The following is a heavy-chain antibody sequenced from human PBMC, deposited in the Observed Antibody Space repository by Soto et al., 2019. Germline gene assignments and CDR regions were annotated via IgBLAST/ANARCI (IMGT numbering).Heavy chain of an antibody. CDR1: GYTFTSYA. D-gene: IGHD5-18*01. CDR2: INAGNGNT. V-gene: IGHV1-3*01. CDR3: AIDRTGEIQLWPPYYYYYGMDV. J-gene: IGHJ6*02. Sequence: GASVKVSCKASGYTFTSYAMHWVRQAPGQRLEWMGWINAGNGNTKYSQKFQGRVTITRDTSASTAYMELSSLRSEDTAVYYCAIDRTGEIQLWPPYYYYYGMDVWGQGTTVTVSS.